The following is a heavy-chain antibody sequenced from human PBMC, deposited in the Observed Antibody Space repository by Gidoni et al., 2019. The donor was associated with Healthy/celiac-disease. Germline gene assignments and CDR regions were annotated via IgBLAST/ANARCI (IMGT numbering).Heavy chain of an antibody. Sequence: QVQLVQSGAEVKKPGSSVKVSCKASGVTFSSYAISRVRQAPGQGLEWMGGIIPIFGTANYAQKFQGRVTITADKSTSTAYMELSSLRSEDTAVYYCARDRTGENPPDYWGQGTLVTVSS. V-gene: IGHV1-69*06. CDR2: IIPIFGTA. CDR1: GVTFSSYA. J-gene: IGHJ4*02. CDR3: ARDRTGENPPDY. D-gene: IGHD7-27*01.